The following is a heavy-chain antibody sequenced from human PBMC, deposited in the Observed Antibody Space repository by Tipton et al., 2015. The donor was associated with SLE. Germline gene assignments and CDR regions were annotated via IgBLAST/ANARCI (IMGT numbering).Heavy chain of an antibody. CDR3: ARDGPLTNDFVRFDS. CDR1: GFSVSDYY. Sequence: SLRLSCAASGFSVSDYYMAWIRQAPGKRLELVSYITNSGGTIYYADSVKGRFTISRDNGDNSVYLQMNSLRAEDTAMYHCARDGPLTNDFVRFDSWGQGILVTVSS. CDR2: ITNSGGTI. V-gene: IGHV3-11*01. J-gene: IGHJ4*02. D-gene: IGHD1-14*01.